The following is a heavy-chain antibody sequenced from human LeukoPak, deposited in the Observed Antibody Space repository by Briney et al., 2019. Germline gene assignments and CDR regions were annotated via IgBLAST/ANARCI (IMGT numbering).Heavy chain of an antibody. Sequence: PSETLSLTCAVYGGSFSGYYWSWIRQSPGKGLEWIGYIYHSGNTNYNPSLKSRVTISVDTSKNQFSLKLSSVTAADTAVYYCARRPTSGYWYFDLWGRGTLVTVSS. D-gene: IGHD2-8*01. CDR2: IYHSGNT. CDR1: GGSFSGYY. CDR3: ARRPTSGYWYFDL. V-gene: IGHV4-59*08. J-gene: IGHJ2*01.